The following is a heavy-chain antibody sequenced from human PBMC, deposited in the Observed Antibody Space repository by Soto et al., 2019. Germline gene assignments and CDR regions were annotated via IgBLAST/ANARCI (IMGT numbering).Heavy chain of an antibody. CDR1: GFTFSDHY. D-gene: IGHD1-26*01. V-gene: IGHV3-11*01. J-gene: IGHJ6*02. CDR2: MSNIGGTV. CDR3: ARDSLGARDFGMDV. Sequence: QVQLVESGGGLVKPGGSLRLSCAASGFTFSDHYMTWVRQAPGKGLEWVSSMSNIGGTVRYADSVKGRFTISRDNAKNSLYLQMNSLRVEDTAVYYCARDSLGARDFGMDVWGQGTTVAVSS.